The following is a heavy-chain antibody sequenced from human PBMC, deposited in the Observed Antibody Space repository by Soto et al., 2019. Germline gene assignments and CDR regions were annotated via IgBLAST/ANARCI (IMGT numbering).Heavy chain of an antibody. D-gene: IGHD2-15*01. V-gene: IGHV1-69*13. Sequence: SVKVSCKASGGTFSSYAISWVRQAPGQGLEWMGGIIPIFGTANYAQKFQGRVTITADESTSTAYMELSSLRSEDTAVYYCAGEGGYCSGGSCYRVAFDIWGQGTMVTGS. CDR3: AGEGGYCSGGSCYRVAFDI. J-gene: IGHJ3*02. CDR1: GGTFSSYA. CDR2: IIPIFGTA.